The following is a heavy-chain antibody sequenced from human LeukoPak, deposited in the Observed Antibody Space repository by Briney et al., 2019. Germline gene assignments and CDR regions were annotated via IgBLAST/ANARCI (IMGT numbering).Heavy chain of an antibody. Sequence: GRSLRLSCAASGFTFSSYSMNWVRQAPGKGLEWVSYIDSSSSTIYYADSVKGRFTISRDNSKNTLYLQMNSLRAEDTAVYYCARGPYCGGDCYPANGIDYWGQGTLVTVSS. CDR2: IDSSSSTI. CDR1: GFTFSSYS. CDR3: ARGPYCGGDCYPANGIDY. D-gene: IGHD2-21*02. V-gene: IGHV3-48*01. J-gene: IGHJ4*02.